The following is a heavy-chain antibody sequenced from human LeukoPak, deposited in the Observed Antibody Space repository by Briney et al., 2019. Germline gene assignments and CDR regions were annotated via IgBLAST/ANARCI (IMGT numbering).Heavy chain of an antibody. D-gene: IGHD3-10*01. V-gene: IGHV4-34*01. CDR3: AREGRNYYGSRDNWFDP. CDR2: INHSGST. J-gene: IGHJ5*02. CDR1: GGSFSGYY. Sequence: PSETLSLTCAVYGGSFSGYYWSWIRQPPGKGLEWIGEINHSGSTNYNPSLKSRVTISVDTSKNQFSLKLSSVTAADTAVYYRAREGRNYYGSRDNWFDPWGQGTLVTVSS.